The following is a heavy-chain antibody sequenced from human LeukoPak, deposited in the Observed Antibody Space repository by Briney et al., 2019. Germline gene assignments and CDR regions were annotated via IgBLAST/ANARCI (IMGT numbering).Heavy chain of an antibody. D-gene: IGHD6-25*01. J-gene: IGHJ4*02. CDR3: TTRRQDGC. CDR2: NKSKIDGGTI. CDR1: GFTFSGST. Sequence: GGSLRLSCAASGFTFSGSTMHWVRQASGKGLEWVGRNKSKIDGGTIDYAAPVKGRFTIARDDSRNTLYLQMNSLKTEDTAVYYCTTRRQDGCWGQGTLDTVS. V-gene: IGHV3-15*01.